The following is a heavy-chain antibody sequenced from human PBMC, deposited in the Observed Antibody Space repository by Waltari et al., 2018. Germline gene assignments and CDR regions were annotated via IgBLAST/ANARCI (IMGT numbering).Heavy chain of an antibody. J-gene: IGHJ4*02. V-gene: IGHV4-4*07. D-gene: IGHD6-19*01. CDR3: ARDPGDSSGLYGYFDY. CDR2: IYTSGST. CDR1: GGAIRGYY. Sequence: QVQLQESGTGLVKPTETLSLTCTVTGGAIRGYYWSWIRQPVGKGLGLIGRIYTSGSTNYTPSLNSRLTMSGDTSKTLFSLKLSSVTAAYTAVYYCARDPGDSSGLYGYFDYWGQGTLVTVSS.